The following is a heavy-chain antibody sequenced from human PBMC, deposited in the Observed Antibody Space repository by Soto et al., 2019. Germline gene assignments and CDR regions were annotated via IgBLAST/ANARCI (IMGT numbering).Heavy chain of an antibody. J-gene: IGHJ2*01. CDR2: ISYDGSNK. V-gene: IGHV3-30*18. CDR3: AKDFVIGLVGSGSYYLGWYFDL. Sequence: QVQLVESGGGVVQPGRSLRLSCAASGFTFSSYGMHWVRQAPGKGLEWVAVISYDGSNKYYADSVKGRVTISRDNSKNTLYLQMNSLRAEDTAVYYCAKDFVIGLVGSGSYYLGWYFDLWGRGTLVTVSS. CDR1: GFTFSSYG. D-gene: IGHD3-10*01.